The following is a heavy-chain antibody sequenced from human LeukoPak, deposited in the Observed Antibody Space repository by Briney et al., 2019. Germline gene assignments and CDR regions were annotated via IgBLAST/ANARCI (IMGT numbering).Heavy chain of an antibody. Sequence: PGGSLRLSCAASGFTFSSYSMNWVRQAPGKGLEWVSSISSSSSYIYYADSVKGRFTISRDNAKNSLYLQMNSLRAEDTAVYYCARDPPRDRLDWPNWFDPWGQGTLVTVSS. CDR2: ISSSSSYI. CDR3: ARDPPRDRLDWPNWFDP. J-gene: IGHJ5*02. D-gene: IGHD3-9*01. V-gene: IGHV3-21*01. CDR1: GFTFSSYS.